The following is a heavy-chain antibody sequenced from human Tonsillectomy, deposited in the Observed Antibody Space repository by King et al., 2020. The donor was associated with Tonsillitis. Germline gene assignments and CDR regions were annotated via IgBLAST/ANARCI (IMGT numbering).Heavy chain of an antibody. CDR1: RFTFSSYE. J-gene: IGHJ4*02. V-gene: IGHV3-48*03. D-gene: IGHD6-19*01. CDR3: AGDSSGWYYFEY. CDR2: ISSSGSTI. Sequence: VQLVESGGGLVQPGGSLILSCAASRFTFSSYEMNWVRQAPGKGLEWLSYISSSGSTIYYADSVKGRFTISRYNAKNSLYLQMNSLRAEDTAVYYCAGDSSGWYYFEYWGQGTLVTVSS.